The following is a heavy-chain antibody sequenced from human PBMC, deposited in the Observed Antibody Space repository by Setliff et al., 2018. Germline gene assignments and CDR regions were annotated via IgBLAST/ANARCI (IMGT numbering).Heavy chain of an antibody. CDR2: IYSGDRST. V-gene: IGHV3-23*03. J-gene: IGHJ4*02. Sequence: TGGSLRLSCAASGFTFPDYAMSWVRQAPGKGLEWVSTIYSGDRSTFYTDSVKGRFIIYRDSSKNTLYMQMNSLRAEDTAVYYCAKPQVELRWGFESWGQGTPVTVSS. CDR3: AKPQVELRWGFES. D-gene: IGHD1-7*01. CDR1: GFTFPDYA.